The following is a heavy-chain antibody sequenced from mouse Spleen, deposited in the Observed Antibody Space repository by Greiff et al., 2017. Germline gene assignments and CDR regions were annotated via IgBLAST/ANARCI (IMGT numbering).Heavy chain of an antibody. CDR3: ARRGSYDGYFDV. V-gene: IGHV1-18*01. CDR1: GYTFTDYN. CDR2: INPNNGGT. J-gene: IGHJ1*03. D-gene: IGHD1-1*02. Sequence: EVQLQQSGPELVKPGASVKIPCKASGYTFTDYNMDWVKQSHGKSLEWIGDINPNNGGTIYNQKFKGKATLTVDKSSSTAYMELRSLTSEDTAVYYCARRGSYDGYFDVWGTGTTVTVSS.